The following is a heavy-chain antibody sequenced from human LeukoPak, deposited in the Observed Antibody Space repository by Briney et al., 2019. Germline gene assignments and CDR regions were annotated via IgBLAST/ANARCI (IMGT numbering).Heavy chain of an antibody. V-gene: IGHV3-7*05. D-gene: IGHD3-10*01. CDR1: GFTVSSNY. Sequence: GGSLRLSCAASGFTVSSNYMSWVRQAPGKGLEWVANIKQDGGEKYYVDSVKGRFTISRDNAKNALFLQMNSLRAEDTAVYYCARPSYYYTSGSPRDHAFDIWGQGTMVTVSS. J-gene: IGHJ3*02. CDR3: ARPSYYYTSGSPRDHAFDI. CDR2: IKQDGGEK.